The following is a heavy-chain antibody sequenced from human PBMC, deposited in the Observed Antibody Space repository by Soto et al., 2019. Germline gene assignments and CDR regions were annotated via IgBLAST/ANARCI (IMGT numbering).Heavy chain of an antibody. CDR1: GFTFDNYA. CDR3: AKDLHGDFDY. J-gene: IGHJ4*02. V-gene: IGHV3-23*01. D-gene: IGHD4-17*01. Sequence: GGSLRLSCAASGFTFDNYAMTWVRQAPGKGLEWVSTISGSGTTTYYADSVKGRFTISRDNSKNTLYLQMNSLRADDTAVYFCAKDLHGDFDYWGQGALVTVSS. CDR2: ISGSGTTT.